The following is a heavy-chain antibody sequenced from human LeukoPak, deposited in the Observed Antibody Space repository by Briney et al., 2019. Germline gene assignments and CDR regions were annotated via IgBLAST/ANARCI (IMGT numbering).Heavy chain of an antibody. CDR2: IIPIFGTA. D-gene: IGHD6-19*01. V-gene: IGHV1-69*05. Sequence: SVKVSCKASGGTFSSYAISWVRQAPGQGLEWMGRIIPIFGTANYARTFQGRVTITTHEYTSTGYMELSSLRSEETAVYYCARDQGCSSGWSLGYWGQGTLVTVSS. J-gene: IGHJ4*02. CDR1: GGTFSSYA. CDR3: ARDQGCSSGWSLGY.